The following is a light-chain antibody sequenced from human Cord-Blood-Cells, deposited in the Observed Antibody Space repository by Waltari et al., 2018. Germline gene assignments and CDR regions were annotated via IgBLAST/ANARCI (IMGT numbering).Light chain of an antibody. CDR1: QSISSY. CDR2: AAS. V-gene: IGKV1-39*01. Sequence: DIHMTQSQSSLSASVGDRVTITCPASQSISSYLNWYQQKPGKAPKLLIYAASSLQSGVPSRFSGSGSGTDFTLTISSLQPEDFATYYCQQSYSTPRTLGQGTKLEIK. J-gene: IGKJ2*02. CDR3: QQSYSTPRT.